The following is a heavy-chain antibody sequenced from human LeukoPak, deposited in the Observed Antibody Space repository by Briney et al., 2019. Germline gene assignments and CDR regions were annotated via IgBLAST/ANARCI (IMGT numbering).Heavy chain of an antibody. V-gene: IGHV1-69*05. D-gene: IGHD2-2*02. CDR3: AAVVVPAAISGGSYYYYYMDV. CDR1: GGTFSSYA. J-gene: IGHJ6*03. Sequence: ASVKVSCKASGGTFSSYAISWVRQAPGQGLEWMGGIIPIFGTANYAQKFQGRVTITTDESTSTAYMELSSLRSEDTAVYYCAAVVVPAAISGGSYYYYYMDVWGKGTTVTVSS. CDR2: IIPIFGTA.